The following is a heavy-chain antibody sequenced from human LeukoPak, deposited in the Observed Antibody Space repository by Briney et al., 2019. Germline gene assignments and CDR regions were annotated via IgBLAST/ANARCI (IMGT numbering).Heavy chain of an antibody. J-gene: IGHJ6*03. CDR1: GFTFSSYG. CDR3: ASQLPYYYYYYYMDV. Sequence: GGSLRLSCAASGFTFSSYGMHWVRQAPGKGLEWVAFIRYDGSNKYYADSVKGRFTISRDNSKNTLYLQMNSLRAEDTAVYYCASQLPYYYYYYYMDVWGKGTTVTVSS. D-gene: IGHD5-18*01. V-gene: IGHV3-30*02. CDR2: IRYDGSNK.